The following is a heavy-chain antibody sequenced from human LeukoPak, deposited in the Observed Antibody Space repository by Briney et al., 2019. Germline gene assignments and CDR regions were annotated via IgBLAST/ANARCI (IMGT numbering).Heavy chain of an antibody. D-gene: IGHD6-6*01. CDR1: GFTFSSYA. J-gene: IGHJ4*02. Sequence: PGRSLRLSCAASGFTFSSYAMHWVRQAPGKGLEWVAVISYDGSNKYYADSVKGRFTISRDNSKNTLYLQMNSLRAEDTAAYYCASAIIEYSSSSQDYWGQGTLVTVSS. CDR2: ISYDGSNK. V-gene: IGHV3-30-3*01. CDR3: ASAIIEYSSSSQDY.